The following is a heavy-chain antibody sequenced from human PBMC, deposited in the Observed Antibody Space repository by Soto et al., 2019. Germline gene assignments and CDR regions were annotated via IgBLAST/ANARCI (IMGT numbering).Heavy chain of an antibody. D-gene: IGHD2-21*02. Sequence: GGSMGLSCTASGFTFSSYGMHWVRQAPGKGLEWVAVISYDGSKKYYADSVKGRFTISRDNSKNTLYLQMNSLRAEDTAVYYCAKDLLTYCGGDCYSYYYYGMDVWGQGTTVTVSS. CDR2: ISYDGSKK. CDR1: GFTFSSYG. V-gene: IGHV3-30*18. J-gene: IGHJ6*02. CDR3: AKDLLTYCGGDCYSYYYYGMDV.